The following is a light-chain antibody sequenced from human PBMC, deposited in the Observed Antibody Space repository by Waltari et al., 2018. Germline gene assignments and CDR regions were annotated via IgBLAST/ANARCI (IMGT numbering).Light chain of an antibody. V-gene: IGLV2-14*01. Sequence: QSALTQPASVSGSPGQAITISCPGSSSAVGANNYVPWYRQYPGKAPQVLIYEVSNRPSGVSNRFSGSKSGNTASLTISGLQAEDEADYYCLSYTNTAVRVFGGGTRLTVL. CDR3: LSYTNTAVRV. J-gene: IGLJ3*02. CDR2: EVS. CDR1: SSAVGANNY.